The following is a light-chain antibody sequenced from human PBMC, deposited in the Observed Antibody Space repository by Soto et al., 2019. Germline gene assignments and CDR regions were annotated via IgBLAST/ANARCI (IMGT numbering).Light chain of an antibody. CDR1: QSVSNIF. Sequence: EIALTQSPGTLSLSPGERATLSCRASQSVSNIFLAWYQQKPGQAPRLLIYGASSRATGIPDRFSGSGSGTDFTLTISRLEPEDFAVYYCQQHGNSPITFGQGTRLEIK. CDR3: QQHGNSPIT. V-gene: IGKV3-20*01. J-gene: IGKJ5*01. CDR2: GAS.